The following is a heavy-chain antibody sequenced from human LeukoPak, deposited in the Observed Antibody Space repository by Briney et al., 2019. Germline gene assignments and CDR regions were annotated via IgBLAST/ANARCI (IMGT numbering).Heavy chain of an antibody. CDR1: GFTFSSYA. Sequence: GRSLRLSCAASGFTFSSYAMHWVRQAPGKGLEWVAVISYDGSNKYYADSVKGRFTISRDNSKNTLYLQMNSLRAEDTAVYYCAREKPDYGDPYWGQGTLVTVSS. J-gene: IGHJ4*02. V-gene: IGHV3-30-3*01. D-gene: IGHD4-17*01. CDR3: AREKPDYGDPY. CDR2: ISYDGSNK.